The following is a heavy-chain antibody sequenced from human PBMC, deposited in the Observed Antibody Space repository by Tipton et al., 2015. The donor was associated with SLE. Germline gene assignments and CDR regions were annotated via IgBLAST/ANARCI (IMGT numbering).Heavy chain of an antibody. V-gene: IGHV4-34*01. Sequence: TLSLTCAVYGGSFSGYYWSWIRQPPGKGLEWIGEINHSGSTNYNPSLKSRVTISVDTSKNQFSLKLSSVTAADTAVYYCAGGLLSGSYDYWGQGTLVTVSS. CDR2: INHSGST. J-gene: IGHJ4*02. D-gene: IGHD1-26*01. CDR1: GGSFSGYY. CDR3: AGGLLSGSYDY.